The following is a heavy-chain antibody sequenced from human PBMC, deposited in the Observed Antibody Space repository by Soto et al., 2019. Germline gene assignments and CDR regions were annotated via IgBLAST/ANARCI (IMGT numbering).Heavy chain of an antibody. CDR3: AKAPSSAWRFDY. V-gene: IGHV3-48*01. CDR2: ISSSSSTI. J-gene: IGHJ4*02. D-gene: IGHD6-19*01. Sequence: GGSVGLSCAASGVTFSSYSMKWVRQGPGKGLEWVSYISSSSSTIYYADSVRGRFTISRDNSNELLFLQMNTLRVDDTAVYYCAKAPSSAWRFDYWGQGTLVTVS. CDR1: GVTFSSYS.